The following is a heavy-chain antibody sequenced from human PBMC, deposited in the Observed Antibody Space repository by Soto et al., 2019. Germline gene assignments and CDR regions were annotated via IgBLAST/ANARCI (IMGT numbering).Heavy chain of an antibody. CDR3: ARAFGRNYDFWSGYYGVGYFDY. D-gene: IGHD3-3*01. J-gene: IGHJ4*02. CDR1: GYTFTSYY. CDR2: INPSGGST. V-gene: IGHV1-46*01. Sequence: GASVKVSCKASGYTFTSYYMHWVRQAPGQGLEWMGIINPSGGSTSYAQKFQGRVTMTRDTSTSTVYMELSSLRSEDTAVYYCARAFGRNYDFWSGYYGVGYFDYWGQGTLVTVPS.